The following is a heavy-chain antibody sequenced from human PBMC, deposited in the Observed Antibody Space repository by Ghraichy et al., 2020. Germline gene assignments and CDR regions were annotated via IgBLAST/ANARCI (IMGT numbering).Heavy chain of an antibody. V-gene: IGHV2-70*11. Sequence: SGPTLVKPTETLTLTCTFSGFSLTTSGMCVSWIRQPPGKALEWLGRIDWDDDKYYRTSLKTRLTISKDTSKNQVVLTLTNMDSVDTATYYCARLSLATQALDSWGQGILVTVSS. J-gene: IGHJ4*02. CDR3: ARLSLATQALDS. D-gene: IGHD4-23*01. CDR1: GFSLTTSGMC. CDR2: IDWDDDK.